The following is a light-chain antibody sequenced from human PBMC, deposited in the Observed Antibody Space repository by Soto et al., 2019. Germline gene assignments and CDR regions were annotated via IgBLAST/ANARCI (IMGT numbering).Light chain of an antibody. V-gene: IGLV4-69*01. CDR1: SGHSSYA. J-gene: IGLJ3*02. CDR2: FDSDGSH. CDR3: QTWGTGIEWV. Sequence: QLVLTQSPSASASLGASVNLTCTLSSGHSSYAIAWHQQQPGKGPRFLMKFDSDGSHTKGDGIPDRFSVSTSGAERYLTISGLQSEDEADYYCQTWGTGIEWVFGGGTKLTVL.